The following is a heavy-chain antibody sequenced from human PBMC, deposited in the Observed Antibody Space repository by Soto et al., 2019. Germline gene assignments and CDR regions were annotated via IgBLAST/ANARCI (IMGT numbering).Heavy chain of an antibody. CDR1: GVSISSSSYY. V-gene: IGHV4-39*01. CDR3: AGSMIVVRSFDY. D-gene: IGHD3-22*01. Sequence: ETLSLACAVSGVSISSSSYYGGWIRQPPGKGLEWIGSIYYSGSTYYNPSLKSRVTISVDTSKNQFSLKLSSVTAADTAVYYCAGSMIVVRSFDYWGQGTLVTVSS. CDR2: IYYSGST. J-gene: IGHJ4*02.